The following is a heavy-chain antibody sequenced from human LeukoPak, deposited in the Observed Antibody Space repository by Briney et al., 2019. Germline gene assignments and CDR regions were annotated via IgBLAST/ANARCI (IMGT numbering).Heavy chain of an antibody. V-gene: IGHV3-23*01. CDR2: ISGSGGST. J-gene: IGHJ3*02. Sequence: GGSLRLPCAASGFTFSSYAMSWVRQAPGKGLGWVSAISGSGGSTYYADSVKGRFTISRDNSKNTLYLQMNSLRAEDTAVYYCAKCDSGSYYGTAFDIWGQGTMVTVSS. CDR1: GFTFSSYA. D-gene: IGHD1-26*01. CDR3: AKCDSGSYYGTAFDI.